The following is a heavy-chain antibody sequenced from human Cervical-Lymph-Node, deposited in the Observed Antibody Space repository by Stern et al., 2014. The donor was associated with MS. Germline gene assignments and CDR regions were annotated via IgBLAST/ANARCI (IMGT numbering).Heavy chain of an antibody. CDR3: ASHPPRRKWDDPNYGMDV. V-gene: IGHV5-51*03. Sequence: VQLVQSGAEVKKPGESLKISCKGSGYTFTNNWIAWVRQMPGKGLEWMGIINPDDSDISCTPSLQVQVTISADKTISPAYLPWSSLKAAKSTVNNGASHPPRRKWDDPNYGMDVWGQGTTVTVSS. J-gene: IGHJ6*02. CDR1: GYTFTNNW. D-gene: IGHD1-1*01. CDR2: INPDDSDI.